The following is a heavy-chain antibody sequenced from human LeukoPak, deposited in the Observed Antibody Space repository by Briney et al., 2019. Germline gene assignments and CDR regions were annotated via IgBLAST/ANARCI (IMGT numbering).Heavy chain of an antibody. D-gene: IGHD6-19*01. CDR3: ARIGVAGTYYFDY. CDR1: GGSISSYY. V-gene: IGHV4-59*01. CDR2: IYYSGST. Sequence: SETLSLTCTVSGGSISSYYWSWIRQAPGKGLEWIGYIYYSGSTNYNPSLKSRVTISVDTSKNQFSLKLSSVTAADTAVYYCARIGVAGTYYFDYWGQGTLVTVSS. J-gene: IGHJ4*02.